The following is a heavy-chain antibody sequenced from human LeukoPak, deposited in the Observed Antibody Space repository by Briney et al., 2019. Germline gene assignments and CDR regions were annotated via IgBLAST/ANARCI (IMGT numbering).Heavy chain of an antibody. V-gene: IGHV1-18*01. CDR3: ARAGYCSSTSCYYYYYYGMDV. Sequence: ASVKVSCKASGYTFTSYGISWVRQAPGQGLEWMGWISAYNGNTNYAQKPQGRVTMTTDTSTSTAYMELRSLRSDDTAVYYCARAGYCSSTSCYYYYYYGMDVWGQGTTVTVSS. CDR1: GYTFTSYG. J-gene: IGHJ6*02. D-gene: IGHD2-2*01. CDR2: ISAYNGNT.